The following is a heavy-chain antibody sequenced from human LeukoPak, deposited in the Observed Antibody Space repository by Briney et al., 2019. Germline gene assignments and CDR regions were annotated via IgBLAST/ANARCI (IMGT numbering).Heavy chain of an antibody. J-gene: IGHJ2*01. D-gene: IGHD4-23*01. CDR1: GGSISSGGYS. V-gene: IGHV4-30-4*07. CDR3: ARGTVVTPRYWYFDL. Sequence: SETLSLTCAVSGGSISSGGYSWSWIRQPPGKGLEWIGYIYYSGSTYYNPSLKSRVTISVDTSKNQFSLKLSSATAADTAVYYCARGTVVTPRYWYFDLWGRGTLVTVSS. CDR2: IYYSGST.